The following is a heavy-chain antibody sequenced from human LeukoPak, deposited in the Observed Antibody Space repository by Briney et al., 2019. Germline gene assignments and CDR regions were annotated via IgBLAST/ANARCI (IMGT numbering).Heavy chain of an antibody. CDR2: INHSGST. V-gene: IGHV4-34*01. CDR1: GGSFSGYY. J-gene: IGHJ6*03. Sequence: PSETLSLTCAVYGGSFSGYYWSWIRQPPGKGLEWIGEINHSGSTNYNPSLKSRVTISVDTSKNQFSLKLSSVTAADTAVYYCARDTGPSIYYYYMDVWGKGTTVTVSS. CDR3: ARDTGPSIYYYYMDV.